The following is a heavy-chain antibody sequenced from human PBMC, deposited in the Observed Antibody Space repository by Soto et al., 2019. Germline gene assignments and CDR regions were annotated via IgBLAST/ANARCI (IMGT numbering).Heavy chain of an antibody. V-gene: IGHV3-21*01. Sequence: GGSLRLSCAASGFTSSSYSMNWVRQAPGKGLEWVSSISSSSSYIYYADSVKGRFTISRDNAKNSLYLQMNSLRAEDTAVYYCATDPRYCGGDCSAEYFQHWGQGTLVTVSS. D-gene: IGHD2-21*02. CDR1: GFTSSSYS. CDR3: ATDPRYCGGDCSAEYFQH. CDR2: ISSSSSYI. J-gene: IGHJ1*01.